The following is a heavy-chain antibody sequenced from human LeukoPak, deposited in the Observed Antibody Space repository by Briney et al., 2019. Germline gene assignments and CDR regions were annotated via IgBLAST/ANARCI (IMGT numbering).Heavy chain of an antibody. D-gene: IGHD5-18*01. CDR3: ASGYSYGLFDY. J-gene: IGHJ4*02. CDR1: GGTFSSYA. V-gene: IGHV1-69*05. Sequence: SVKVSCKASGGTFSSYAISWVRQAPGQGLEWMGGIIPIFGTANYAQKFQGRVTITTDESTSTAYMELSSLRSEGTAVYYCASGYSYGLFDYWGQGTLVTVFS. CDR2: IIPIFGTA.